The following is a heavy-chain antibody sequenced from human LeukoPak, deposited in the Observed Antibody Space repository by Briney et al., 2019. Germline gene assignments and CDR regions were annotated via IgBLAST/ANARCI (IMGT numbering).Heavy chain of an antibody. Sequence: ASVKVSCKASGYTFTSYDINWVRQATGQGLEWMGWMNPNSGNTGYAQKFQGRVTITADKSTSTAYMELSSLRSEDTAVYYCASGSDSSENYFDYWGQGTLVTVSS. D-gene: IGHD3-22*01. J-gene: IGHJ4*02. CDR2: MNPNSGNT. CDR1: GYTFTSYD. V-gene: IGHV1-8*01. CDR3: ASGSDSSENYFDY.